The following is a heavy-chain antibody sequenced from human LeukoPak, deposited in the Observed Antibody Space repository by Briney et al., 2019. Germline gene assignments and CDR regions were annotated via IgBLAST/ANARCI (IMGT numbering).Heavy chain of an antibody. J-gene: IGHJ6*04. Sequence: PGGSLRLSCATSGFTFSSYEMIWVREAPGKELEWVSYISSSGSTIYYADCVKGRFTISRDNAKNSLYLQMNSLRAEDTAVYYCAELGITMIGGVWGKGTTVTISS. CDR1: GFTFSSYE. V-gene: IGHV3-48*03. D-gene: IGHD3-10*02. CDR3: AELGITMIGGV. CDR2: ISSSGSTI.